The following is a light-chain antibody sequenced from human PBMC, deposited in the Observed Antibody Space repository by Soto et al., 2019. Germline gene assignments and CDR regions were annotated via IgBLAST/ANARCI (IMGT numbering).Light chain of an antibody. CDR3: QHYGRSAYT. CDR1: QSVSSNY. Sequence: EIVLTQSPGTLSLSPGERATLSCRASQSVSSNYLAWYQQKPGQAPRLLIYGASSRATGIPDRFSGSGSGTDFTLTISRLEPEDLAVYYFQHYGRSAYTFGQGATLEIK. V-gene: IGKV3-20*01. CDR2: GAS. J-gene: IGKJ2*01.